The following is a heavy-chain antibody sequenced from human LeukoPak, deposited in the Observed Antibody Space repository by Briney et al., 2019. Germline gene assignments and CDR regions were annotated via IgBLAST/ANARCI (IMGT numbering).Heavy chain of an antibody. CDR2: ISSSSSYI. CDR3: AKDGKKYGSTWDFDY. D-gene: IGHD6-13*01. Sequence: PGGSLRLSCAASGFTFSSYSMNWVRQAPGKGLEWVSSISSSSSYIYYADSVKGRFTVSRDNSKSTLYLQMNSLRAEDTAVYYCAKDGKKYGSTWDFDYWGQGTLVTVSS. J-gene: IGHJ4*02. V-gene: IGHV3-21*04. CDR1: GFTFSSYS.